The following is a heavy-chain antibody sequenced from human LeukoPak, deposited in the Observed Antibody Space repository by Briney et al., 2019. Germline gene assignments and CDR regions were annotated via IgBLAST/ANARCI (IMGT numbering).Heavy chain of an antibody. CDR1: GGSISSGYY. J-gene: IGHJ6*04. Sequence: SETLSLTCTVSGGSISSGYYWGWIRQPPGKGLEWIGSIYHSGSTYYNPSLKSRVTISVDTSKNQFSLKLSSVTAADTAVYYCARDYYYGSGSSLDVWGKGTTVTVSS. CDR2: IYHSGST. D-gene: IGHD3-10*01. CDR3: ARDYYYGSGSSLDV. V-gene: IGHV4-38-2*02.